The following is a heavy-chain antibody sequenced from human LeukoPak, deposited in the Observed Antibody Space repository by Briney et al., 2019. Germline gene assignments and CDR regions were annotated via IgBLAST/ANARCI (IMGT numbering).Heavy chain of an antibody. D-gene: IGHD3-10*01. CDR3: ARDRGITMVRGVGDDYYYYGMDV. CDR2: ISSSGSYI. Sequence: GGSLRLSCAASGFTFSSYSMNWVRQAPGKGLEWVSSISSSGSYIYYADSVKGRFTISRDNAKNSLYLQMNSLRAEDTAVYYCARDRGITMVRGVGDDYYYYGMDVWGQGTTVTVSS. V-gene: IGHV3-21*01. J-gene: IGHJ6*02. CDR1: GFTFSSYS.